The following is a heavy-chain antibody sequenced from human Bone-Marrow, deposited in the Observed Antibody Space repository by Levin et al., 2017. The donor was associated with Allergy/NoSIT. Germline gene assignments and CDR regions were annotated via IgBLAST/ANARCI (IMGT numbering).Heavy chain of an antibody. Sequence: SETLSLTCAVYGGSFSGYYWSWIRQPPGKGLEWIGEINHSGSTNYNPSLKSRVTISVDTSKNQFSLKLSSVTAADTAVYYCARARWGSGSYYISLFPPTFDYWGQGTLVTVSS. CDR1: GGSFSGYY. CDR3: ARARWGSGSYYISLFPPTFDY. V-gene: IGHV4-34*01. J-gene: IGHJ4*02. CDR2: INHSGST. D-gene: IGHD3-10*01.